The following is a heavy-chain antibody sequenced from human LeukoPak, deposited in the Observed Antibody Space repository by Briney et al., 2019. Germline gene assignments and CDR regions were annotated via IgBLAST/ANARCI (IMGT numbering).Heavy chain of an antibody. CDR1: GYTFTSYY. CDR3: ARARYETRIWPKSRYDYYHYMDV. CDR2: INAGNGNT. Sequence: ASVKVSCKASGYTFTSYYMHWVRQAPGQGLEWMGWINAGNGNTKYSQEFQDRVTITRDTSASTAYMELSSLRSEDMAVYYCARARYETRIWPKSRYDYYHYMDVWGKGTTVTVSS. J-gene: IGHJ6*03. D-gene: IGHD3-3*01. V-gene: IGHV1-3*03.